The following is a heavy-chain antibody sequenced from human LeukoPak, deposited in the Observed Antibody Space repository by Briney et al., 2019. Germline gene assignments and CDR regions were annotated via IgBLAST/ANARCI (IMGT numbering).Heavy chain of an antibody. CDR3: AKASRISGYYFDY. CDR1: GFTFSSYA. Sequence: GRSLRLSCAASGFTFSSYAMHWVRQAPGKGLEWVAVISYDGSNKYYADSVKGRFTISRDNAKNSLYLQMNSLRAEDTAIYYCAKASRISGYYFDYWGQGTLVTVSS. J-gene: IGHJ4*02. D-gene: IGHD1-14*01. CDR2: ISYDGSNK. V-gene: IGHV3-30-3*01.